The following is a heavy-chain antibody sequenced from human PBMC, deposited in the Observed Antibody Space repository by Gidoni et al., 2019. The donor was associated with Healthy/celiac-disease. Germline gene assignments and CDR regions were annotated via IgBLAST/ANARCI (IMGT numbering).Heavy chain of an antibody. CDR1: GGSFSGYY. CDR3: ARGPRGYSYGYYYYGMDV. D-gene: IGHD5-18*01. J-gene: IGHJ6*02. V-gene: IGHV4-34*01. Sequence: QVQLQQWGAGLLKPSATLSLTCAVYGGSFSGYYCSWIRPPPGKGLEWIGEINPSGSTNYNPSLKSRVTISVATSKTQFSLKLSSVTAADTAVYYCARGPRGYSYGYYYYGMDVWGQGTTVTVSS. CDR2: INPSGST.